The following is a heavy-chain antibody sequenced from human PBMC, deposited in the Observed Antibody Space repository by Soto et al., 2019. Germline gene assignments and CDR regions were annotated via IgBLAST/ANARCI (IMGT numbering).Heavy chain of an antibody. D-gene: IGHD3-10*01. V-gene: IGHV4-39*01. J-gene: IGHJ4*02. Sequence: SETLSLTXTVSGGSISSSNYYWVWIRQPPGKGLEWVGSTSYSGTTYYNPSLKSRVSMSVDTSKNQFSLKLSSVTAADTAVYYCARGYAGSRTYSYYFDFWGQGTLVTVSS. CDR2: TSYSGTT. CDR3: ARGYAGSRTYSYYFDF. CDR1: GGSISSSNYY.